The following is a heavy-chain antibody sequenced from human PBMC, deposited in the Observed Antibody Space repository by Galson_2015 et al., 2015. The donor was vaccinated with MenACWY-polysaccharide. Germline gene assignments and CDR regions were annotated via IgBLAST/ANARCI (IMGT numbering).Heavy chain of an antibody. V-gene: IGHV3-7*01. CDR1: GFTLNSYW. Sequence: SLRLSCAASGFTLNSYWMSWVRQPPGKGLEWVASIKQDGREKYYVDSVKGRFTISRDNAKNSLYLQMNSLRAEDTAVYYCARPHGYGVDCYFDSWGQGTLVTVSS. D-gene: IGHD5-18*01. CDR2: IKQDGREK. CDR3: ARPHGYGVDCYFDS. J-gene: IGHJ4*02.